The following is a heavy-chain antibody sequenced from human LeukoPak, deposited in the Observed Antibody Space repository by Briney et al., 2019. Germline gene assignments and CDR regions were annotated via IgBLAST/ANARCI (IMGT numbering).Heavy chain of an antibody. Sequence: SETLSLTCTVSGGSISSYYWSWIRQPPGKGLEWIGYIHYSGSTNYNPSLKSRVTISVDTSKNQFSLKLSSVTAADTAVYYCAKTGRDGYNYYFDYWGQGTLVTVSS. V-gene: IGHV4-59*01. J-gene: IGHJ4*02. CDR3: AKTGRDGYNYYFDY. D-gene: IGHD5-24*01. CDR1: GGSISSYY. CDR2: IHYSGST.